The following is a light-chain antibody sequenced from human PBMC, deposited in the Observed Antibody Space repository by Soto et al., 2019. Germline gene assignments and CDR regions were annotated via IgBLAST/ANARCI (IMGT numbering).Light chain of an antibody. CDR2: AVS. Sequence: QSALTQPPSASGSPGQSVTISCTGTSSDVGGYKYVSWYQQHPGKAPKLMIYAVSQRPSGVPDRFSGSKSGNTASLTVSGLQAEDEADYYCSSYAGSNNLNVFGGGTKLTVL. J-gene: IGLJ2*01. V-gene: IGLV2-8*01. CDR3: SSYAGSNNLNV. CDR1: SSDVGGYKY.